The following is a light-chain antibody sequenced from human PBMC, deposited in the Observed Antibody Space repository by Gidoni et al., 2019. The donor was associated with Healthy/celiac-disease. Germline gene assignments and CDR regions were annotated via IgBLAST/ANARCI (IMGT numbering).Light chain of an antibody. J-gene: IGLJ1*01. CDR3: CSYAGSSTCV. V-gene: IGLV2-23*02. Sequence: QSSLTQPASVSGSPGQSITISCTGTSSAVGSYNLVSWYQQHPGKAPKLMIYEVSKRPSGVSNRFSGSKSGNTASLTISGLQAEDEADYYCCSYAGSSTCVFGTGTKVTVL. CDR2: EVS. CDR1: SSAVGSYNL.